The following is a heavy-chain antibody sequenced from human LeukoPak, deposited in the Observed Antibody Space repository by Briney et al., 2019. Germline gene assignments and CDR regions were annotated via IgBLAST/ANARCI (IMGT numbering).Heavy chain of an antibody. Sequence: ASVKVSCKASGYTFTSYDINWVRQATGQGLEWMGWMNPNSGNTGYAQKFQGRVTMTRDMSTSTVYMELSSLRSEDTAVYYCARGYSYGELDYWGQGTLVTVSS. J-gene: IGHJ4*02. V-gene: IGHV1-8*02. CDR2: MNPNSGNT. CDR3: ARGYSYGELDY. D-gene: IGHD5-18*01. CDR1: GYTFTSYD.